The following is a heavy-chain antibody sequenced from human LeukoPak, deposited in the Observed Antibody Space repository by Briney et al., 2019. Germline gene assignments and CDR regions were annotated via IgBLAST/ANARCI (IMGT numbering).Heavy chain of an antibody. CDR3: ARGTTYYYDSSGQDAFDI. CDR1: GFTFSSYD. J-gene: IGHJ3*02. Sequence: GGSLRFSCAASGFTFSSYDMHWVRQATGKGLEWVSAIGTAGGTYYPGSVKGRFTISRENAKNSLYLQMNSLRAGDTAVYYCARGTTYYYDSSGQDAFDIRGQGTMVTVSS. V-gene: IGHV3-13*01. D-gene: IGHD3-22*01. CDR2: IGTAGGT.